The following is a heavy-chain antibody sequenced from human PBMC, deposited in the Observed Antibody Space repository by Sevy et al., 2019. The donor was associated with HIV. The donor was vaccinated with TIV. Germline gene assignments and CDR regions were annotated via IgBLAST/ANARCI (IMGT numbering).Heavy chain of an antibody. V-gene: IGHV3-23*01. CDR3: ASHGGSYPRHYIDY. CDR1: GFTFNTYA. CDR2: ITGSGDST. J-gene: IGHJ4*02. Sequence: GGSLRLSCAASGFTFNTYAMSWVRQAPGRGLEWVSGITGSGDSTYYVHSVKGRFTISRDNSKDTLYLQMNSLRAEDTAVYYCASHGGSYPRHYIDYWGQGTLVTVSS. D-gene: IGHD1-26*01.